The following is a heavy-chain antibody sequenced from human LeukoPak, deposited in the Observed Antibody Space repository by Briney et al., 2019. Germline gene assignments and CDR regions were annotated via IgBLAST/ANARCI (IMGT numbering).Heavy chain of an antibody. CDR3: AKDLVWFGELNLIDY. Sequence: TGGSLRPSCAASGFTFSSYGMHWVRQAPGKGLEWVAVISYDGSNKYYADSVKGRFTISRDNSKNTLYLQMNSLRAEDTAVYYCAKDLVWFGELNLIDYWGQGTLVTVSS. CDR1: GFTFSSYG. CDR2: ISYDGSNK. V-gene: IGHV3-30*18. J-gene: IGHJ4*02. D-gene: IGHD3-10*01.